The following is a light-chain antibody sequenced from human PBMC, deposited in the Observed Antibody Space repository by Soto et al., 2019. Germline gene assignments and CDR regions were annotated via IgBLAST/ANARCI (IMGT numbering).Light chain of an antibody. CDR2: GVS. Sequence: EIVMTQSPATLSVSPGERATLSCRASQSVRNNLVWYQQKPGQAPRLLIYGVSTRATGIPARFSGSGSATDFTLTISGLQSEDFAVYYCQQYNDWSSWTFGQGTKVEI. CDR1: QSVRNN. J-gene: IGKJ1*01. CDR3: QQYNDWSSWT. V-gene: IGKV3-15*01.